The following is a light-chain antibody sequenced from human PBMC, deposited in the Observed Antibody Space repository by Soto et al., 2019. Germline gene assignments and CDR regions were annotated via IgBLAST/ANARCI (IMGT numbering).Light chain of an antibody. V-gene: IGKV3-15*01. CDR3: QQYNNWPPRGT. CDR1: QGVSSN. Sequence: EIVLTQSPATLSVSPGERANLSCRASQGVSSNLAWYQQKPGQGPRLLIYGASTRATGIPARFSGSGSGTEFTLNISSLQPEDFALYYCQQYNNWPPRGTFGQGTKVEFK. CDR2: GAS. J-gene: IGKJ1*01.